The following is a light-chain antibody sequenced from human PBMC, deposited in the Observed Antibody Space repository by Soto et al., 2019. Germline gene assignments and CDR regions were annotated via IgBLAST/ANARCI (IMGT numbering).Light chain of an antibody. CDR2: FNSDGSH. CDR1: SGHSNYV. V-gene: IGLV4-69*01. CDR3: QTWGTGIVL. J-gene: IGLJ2*01. Sequence: QLVLTQSPSASASLGASVKLTCTLTSGHSNYVIAWHQQQPEKGPRYLMKFNSDGSHSKGDGIPDRFSGSSSGAERYLTISSLQSEDEADYYCQTWGTGIVLFGGGTKLTVL.